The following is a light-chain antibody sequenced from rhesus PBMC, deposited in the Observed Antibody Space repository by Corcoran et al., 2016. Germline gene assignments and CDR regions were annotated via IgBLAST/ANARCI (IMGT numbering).Light chain of an antibody. CDR3: QHYYNKPFT. Sequence: DIQMTQSPSALSASVGDRVTISCRASQNIYNNLAWYQQKPGRAPKLLIYGATTLQIGIPFRFSGRGSGTDFTLIIDSLQPEDSTIYYCQHYYNKPFTFGPGTEVDIK. CDR1: QNIYNN. V-gene: IGKV1S12*01. CDR2: GAT. J-gene: IGKJ3*01.